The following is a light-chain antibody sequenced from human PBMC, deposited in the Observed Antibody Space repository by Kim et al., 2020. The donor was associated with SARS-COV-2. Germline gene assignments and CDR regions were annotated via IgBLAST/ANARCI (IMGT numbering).Light chain of an antibody. CDR1: SSNIGAAYD. V-gene: IGLV1-40*01. CDR3: QSYDNSLRV. Sequence: PRQRFTISCSGSSSNIGAAYDVHWYQQHQGTAPKLLIYGNNNRPSGVPDRFSGSKSGTSASLAITGLQAEDEAHYYCQSYDNSLRVFGVGTQLTVL. J-gene: IGLJ3*02. CDR2: GNN.